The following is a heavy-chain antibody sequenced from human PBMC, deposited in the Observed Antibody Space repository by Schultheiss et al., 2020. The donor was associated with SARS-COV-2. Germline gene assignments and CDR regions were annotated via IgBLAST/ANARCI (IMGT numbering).Heavy chain of an antibody. Sequence: SETLSLTCTVSGGSISSYYWSWIRQPPGKGLEWIGYIYYSGSTNYNPSLKSRVTISVDTSKNQFSLKLSSVTAADTAVYYCARVQDTAMVTNAFDIWGQGTMVTVSS. J-gene: IGHJ3*02. CDR2: IYYSGST. V-gene: IGHV4-59*12. CDR1: GGSISSYY. D-gene: IGHD5-18*01. CDR3: ARVQDTAMVTNAFDI.